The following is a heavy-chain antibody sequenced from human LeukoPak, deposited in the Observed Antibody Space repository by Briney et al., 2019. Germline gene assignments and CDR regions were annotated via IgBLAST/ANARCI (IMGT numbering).Heavy chain of an antibody. V-gene: IGHV3-7*01. CDR3: ARMESWELPVSATKYYYGMDV. CDR1: GFTFSSYW. Sequence: GGSLRLSCAASGFTFSSYWMSWVRQAPGKGLEWVADIKQDGSEKYYVDSVKGRFNISRDNAKNSLYLQMNSLRAEDTAVYYCARMESWELPVSATKYYYGMDVWGQGTTVTVSS. CDR2: IKQDGSEK. D-gene: IGHD1-26*01. J-gene: IGHJ6*02.